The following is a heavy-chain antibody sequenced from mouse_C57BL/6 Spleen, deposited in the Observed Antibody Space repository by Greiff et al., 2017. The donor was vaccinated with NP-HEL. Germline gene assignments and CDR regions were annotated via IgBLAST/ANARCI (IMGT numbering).Heavy chain of an antibody. D-gene: IGHD1-1*01. CDR3: ARPDGSSYVGYFDV. J-gene: IGHJ1*03. V-gene: IGHV1-26*01. Sequence: EVQLQQSGPELVKPGASVKISCKASGYTFTDYYMNWVKQSHGKSLEWIGDINPNNGGTSYNQKFKGKATLTVDKSSSTAYMELRSLTSEDSAVYYCARPDGSSYVGYFDVWGTGTTVTVSS. CDR1: GYTFTDYY. CDR2: INPNNGGT.